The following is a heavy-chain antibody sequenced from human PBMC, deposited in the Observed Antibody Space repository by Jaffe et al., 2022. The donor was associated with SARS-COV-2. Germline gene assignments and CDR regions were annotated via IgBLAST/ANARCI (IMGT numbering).Heavy chain of an antibody. D-gene: IGHD3-3*01. V-gene: IGHV3-9*01. CDR3: AKEALEYYFDY. CDR2: ISWNSGSI. CDR1: GFTFDDYA. Sequence: EVQLVESGGGLVQPGRSLRLSCAASGFTFDDYAMHWVRQAPGKGLEWVSGISWNSGSIGYADSVKGRFTISRDNAKNSLYLQMNSLRAEDTALYYCAKEALEYYFDYWGQGTLVTVSS. J-gene: IGHJ4*02.